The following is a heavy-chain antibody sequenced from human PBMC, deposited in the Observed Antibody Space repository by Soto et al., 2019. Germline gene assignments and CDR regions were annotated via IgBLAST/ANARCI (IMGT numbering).Heavy chain of an antibody. CDR2: ISGSGSSGGST. J-gene: IGHJ4*02. Sequence: GGSLRLSCAASGFPFSSYFISWVRHAPGKGLEWVSAISGSGSSGGSTYYADSVKGRFTISRDDSKNTLFLQMNSLRAEDTAVYYSAKTYDTGFDYWGQGTLVTVCS. V-gene: IGHV3-23*01. D-gene: IGHD3-9*01. CDR3: AKTYDTGFDY. CDR1: GFPFSSYF.